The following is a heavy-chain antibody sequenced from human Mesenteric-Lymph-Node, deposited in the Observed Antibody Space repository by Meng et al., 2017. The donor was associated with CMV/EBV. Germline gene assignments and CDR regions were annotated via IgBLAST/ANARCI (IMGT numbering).Heavy chain of an antibody. Sequence: ASVKVSCKASGYSFTDYYMHWVRQAPGQGLEWMGWINPYSGGTKYSQKFQGRVTLTRDTSISTAYMELTRLRSDDAAIYYCARESGSETDYYYYYAMDVWGQGTAVTV. CDR2: INPYSGGT. CDR1: GYSFTDYY. V-gene: IGHV1-2*02. J-gene: IGHJ6*02. CDR3: ARESGSETDYYYYYAMDV. D-gene: IGHD1-26*01.